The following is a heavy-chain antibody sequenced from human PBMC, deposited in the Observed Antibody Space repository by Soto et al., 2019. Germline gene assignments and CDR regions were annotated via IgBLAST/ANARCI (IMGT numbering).Heavy chain of an antibody. Sequence: GGSLRLSCAASGFTFSSYAMHWVRQAPGKGLEWVAVISYDGSNKYYADSVKGRFTISRDNSKNTLYLQMNSLRAEDTAVYYCARDRSVAVAGTRLYGMDVWGQGTTVTVS. CDR2: ISYDGSNK. V-gene: IGHV3-30-3*01. CDR3: ARDRSVAVAGTRLYGMDV. J-gene: IGHJ6*02. CDR1: GFTFSSYA. D-gene: IGHD6-19*01.